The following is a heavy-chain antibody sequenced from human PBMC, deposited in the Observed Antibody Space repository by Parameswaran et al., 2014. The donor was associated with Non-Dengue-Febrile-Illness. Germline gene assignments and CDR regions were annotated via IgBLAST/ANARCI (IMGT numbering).Heavy chain of an antibody. CDR1: GFTFSSYS. V-gene: IGHV3-21*01. CDR3: ARDLTIAAPGYYYGMDV. J-gene: IGHJ6*02. CDR2: ISSSSSYI. D-gene: IGHD6-6*01. Sequence: GSLRLSCAASGFTFSSYSMNWVRQAPGKGLEWVSSISSSSSYIYYADSVKGRFTISRDNAKNSLYLQMNSLRAEDTAVYYCARDLTIAAPGYYYGMDVWGQGTTVTVSS.